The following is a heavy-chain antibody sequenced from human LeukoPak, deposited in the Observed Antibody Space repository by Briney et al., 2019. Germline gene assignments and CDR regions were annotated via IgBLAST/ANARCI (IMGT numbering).Heavy chain of an antibody. CDR2: IGTSGDYI. J-gene: IGHJ4*02. CDR3: ARLPNDFWSGYIDY. V-gene: IGHV3-21*06. Sequence: GGSLRLSCTASGFIFSTYNMNWVRQAPGKGLEWVSSIGTSGDYIYYADSVQGRFTISRDDAKNSLYLQLNSLRAEDTAVYYCARLPNDFWSGYIDYWGQGTLVTVSS. CDR1: GFIFSTYN. D-gene: IGHD3-3*01.